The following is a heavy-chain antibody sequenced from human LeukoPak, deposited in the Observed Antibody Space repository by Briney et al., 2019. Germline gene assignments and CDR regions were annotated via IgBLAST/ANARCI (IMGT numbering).Heavy chain of an antibody. Sequence: GGSLRLSCAASGFTFSTYAMSWFPQAPGKGLEWVSTFTGGEGITHYADSVKGRFTISRDNSKNTLYLQMNSLRVEDTAVYYCAKDMGRGWCYFDYWGQGTLVTVSS. CDR3: AKDMGRGWCYFDY. J-gene: IGHJ4*02. D-gene: IGHD6-19*01. CDR2: FTGGEGIT. V-gene: IGHV3-23*01. CDR1: GFTFSTYA.